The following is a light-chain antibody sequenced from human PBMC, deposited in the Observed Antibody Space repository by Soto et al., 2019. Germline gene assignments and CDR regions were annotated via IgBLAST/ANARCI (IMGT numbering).Light chain of an antibody. Sequence: EIVLTQSPATLSVSPGDRATLSCRASQSVSTNLAWYQQKPGQGPRLLIFGASTRAIGIPARFSGSGSGTDFTLTISSLQSEDFAVYYCQHYNELPLTFGGGTKVDIK. CDR2: GAS. CDR3: QHYNELPLT. CDR1: QSVSTN. V-gene: IGKV3-15*01. J-gene: IGKJ4*01.